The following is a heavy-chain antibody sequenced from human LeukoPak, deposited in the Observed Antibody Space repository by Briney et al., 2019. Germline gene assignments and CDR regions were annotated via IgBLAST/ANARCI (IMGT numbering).Heavy chain of an antibody. Sequence: GGSLRLSCAASGFTFSGSAIHWVRQASGKGLEWVGRIRSKANSYATAYAASVKGRFSISRDDSMNTAYLQMNNLKTEDTAVYYCTRLGPTTADYWGQGTLVTASS. J-gene: IGHJ4*02. CDR2: IRSKANSYAT. CDR1: GFTFSGSA. CDR3: TRLGPTTADY. D-gene: IGHD1-26*01. V-gene: IGHV3-73*01.